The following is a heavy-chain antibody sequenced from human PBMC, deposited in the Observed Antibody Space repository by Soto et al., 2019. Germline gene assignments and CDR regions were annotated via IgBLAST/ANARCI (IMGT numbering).Heavy chain of an antibody. CDR2: FSHDGTNK. J-gene: IGHJ4*02. Sequence: QVQLVESGGGVVQPGRSLRLSCVASGFYFSSYAMHWVRQVPGKGLEWVAVFSHDGTNKDYADSVRGRFTCSRDNAKRTIYLQMNSLRPEDTAVYYCARGAVATPLDYWGQGTLVTVSS. V-gene: IGHV3-30-3*01. D-gene: IGHD2-15*01. CDR3: ARGAVATPLDY. CDR1: GFYFSSYA.